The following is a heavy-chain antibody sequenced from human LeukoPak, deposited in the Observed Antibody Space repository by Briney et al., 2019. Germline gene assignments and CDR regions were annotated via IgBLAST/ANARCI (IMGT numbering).Heavy chain of an antibody. CDR1: GYTFTNYY. Sequence: ASVKVSCKASGYTFTNYYIHWVRQAPGQGLEWMGMINLSGGSTKYAQKFQGRVTMTRDTSTSTVYMELSSPRSEDTAVYYCASSVREADAFDIWGQGTMVTVSS. D-gene: IGHD1-26*01. CDR3: ASSVREADAFDI. J-gene: IGHJ3*02. CDR2: INLSGGST. V-gene: IGHV1-46*01.